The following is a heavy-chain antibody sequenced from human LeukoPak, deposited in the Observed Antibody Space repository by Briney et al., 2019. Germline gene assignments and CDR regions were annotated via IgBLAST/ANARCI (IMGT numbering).Heavy chain of an antibody. Sequence: PGGSLRLSCAASGFTFSNSWMHWVRQDPGKGLVWVSRINSDGSSTSYADSVKGRFTISRDNAKNTLYLQMNSLRAEDTAVYYCARVLRYFDWLSLGAFDLWGQGTTVTVSS. V-gene: IGHV3-74*01. J-gene: IGHJ3*01. CDR3: ARVLRYFDWLSLGAFDL. CDR2: INSDGSST. CDR1: GFTFSNSW. D-gene: IGHD3-9*01.